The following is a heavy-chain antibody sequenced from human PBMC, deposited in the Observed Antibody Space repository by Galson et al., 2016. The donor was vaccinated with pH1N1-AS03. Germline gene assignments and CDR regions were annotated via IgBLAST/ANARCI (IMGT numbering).Heavy chain of an antibody. D-gene: IGHD1-26*01. CDR3: ARGFILSGSFSGYFQH. V-gene: IGHV4-38-2*01. Sequence: TLSLTCAVSGYSISSGYYWGWIRQPPGKGLEWIGSIYPSGTLYYNPSLKRRVTISVPQSKHHFSLKLTSVTAADTAVFYCARGFILSGSFSGYFQHWGQGTLVTVSS. CDR2: IYPSGTL. J-gene: IGHJ1*01. CDR1: GYSISSGYY.